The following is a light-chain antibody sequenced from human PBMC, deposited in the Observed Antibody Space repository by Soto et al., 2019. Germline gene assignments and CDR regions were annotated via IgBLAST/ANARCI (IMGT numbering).Light chain of an antibody. Sequence: CVLAQPPSVSEAAGQKVTMPNSGRCCNIGNNDVSWYQQLAGTARKLLIYDNYKRPSGIPDRFSGARSGTSTALGITALQPGGEVDYYCGTEDSGLSAGVFGGGTKVTVL. V-gene: IGLV1-51*01. CDR1: CCNIGNND. CDR3: GTEDSGLSAGV. J-gene: IGLJ2*01. CDR2: DNY.